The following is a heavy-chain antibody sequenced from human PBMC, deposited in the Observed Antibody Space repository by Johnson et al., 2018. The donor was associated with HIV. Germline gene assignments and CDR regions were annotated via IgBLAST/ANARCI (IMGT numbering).Heavy chain of an antibody. CDR1: GFTFSNAW. Sequence: VQLVESGGGVVQPGGSLRLSCAASGFTFSNAWMSWVRQAPGKGLEWVGRIKSTTDGGTTDYAAPVNGRFTISRDHSKNTLYLQMTSRRQDDTAVYSCYCTDHFGAGSESKGTFDAWGQGTMVTVSS. CDR2: IKSTTDGGTT. J-gene: IGHJ3*01. D-gene: IGHD3-10*01. CDR3: YCTDHFGAGSESKGTFDA. V-gene: IGHV3-15*01.